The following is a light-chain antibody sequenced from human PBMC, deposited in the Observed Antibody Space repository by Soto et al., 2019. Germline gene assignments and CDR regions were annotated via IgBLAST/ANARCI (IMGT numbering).Light chain of an antibody. CDR3: QQYDKWPYT. J-gene: IGKJ2*01. CDR1: QSVGNN. Sequence: EVVLTQSPATLSVSPGERATLSCRTSQSVGNNLAWYQQKPGQAPRLLMYGAFIRAPGLQVRFRGTGSGTEVTLTISGLQSEDVALYYCQQYDKWPYTFGQGTKLETK. CDR2: GAF. V-gene: IGKV3-15*01.